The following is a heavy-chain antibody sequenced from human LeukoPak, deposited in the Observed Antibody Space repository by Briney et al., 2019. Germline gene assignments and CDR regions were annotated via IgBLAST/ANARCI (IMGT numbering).Heavy chain of an antibody. CDR1: GGSISSYY. J-gene: IGHJ4*02. CDR3: ARSEWIQLWLFDY. Sequence: SETLSLTCTVSGGSISSYYWSWIRRPPGKGLEWIGYIYYSGSTNYNPSLKSRVTISVDTSKNQFSLKLSSVTAADTAVYYCARSEWIQLWLFDYWGQGTLVTVSS. CDR2: IYYSGST. V-gene: IGHV4-59*01. D-gene: IGHD5-18*01.